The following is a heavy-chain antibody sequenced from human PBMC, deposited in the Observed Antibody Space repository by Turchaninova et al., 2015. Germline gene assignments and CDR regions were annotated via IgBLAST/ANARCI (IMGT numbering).Heavy chain of an antibody. D-gene: IGHD3-16*02. CDR1: GYSISSGYN. CDR2: IYHDGRS. V-gene: IGHV4-38-2*01. Sequence: QVQLQESGLGLVKPSETLSLTGGVSGYSISSGYNWAWFRQPPGKGLEWVATIYHDGRSYYNPSLESRVTISVDTSKNQFSLRLTSVTAADTAVYFCARDQGPRDHPSSSFWGQGTLVTVSS. J-gene: IGHJ4*02. CDR3: ARDQGPRDHPSSSF.